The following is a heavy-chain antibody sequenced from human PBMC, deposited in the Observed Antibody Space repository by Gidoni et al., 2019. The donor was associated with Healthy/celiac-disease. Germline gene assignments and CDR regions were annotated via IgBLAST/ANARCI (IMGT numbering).Heavy chain of an antibody. CDR2: MNPNSGNT. Sequence: QVQLVQSGAAVKKPGASVKVSFKASGYTFTSYSINWVRQATGQGLEWMGWMNPNSGNTGDAQKFQGRVTMTSNTSISTAYMELSSLRSEDTAVYYCARVRSVIGDSNYWGQGTLVTVSS. CDR3: ARVRSVIGDSNY. CDR1: GYTFTSYS. D-gene: IGHD3-10*01. V-gene: IGHV1-8*01. J-gene: IGHJ4*02.